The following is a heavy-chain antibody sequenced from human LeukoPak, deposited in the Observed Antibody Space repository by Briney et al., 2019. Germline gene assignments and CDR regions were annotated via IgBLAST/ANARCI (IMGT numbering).Heavy chain of an antibody. D-gene: IGHD3-3*01. CDR3: ARGGPYVLRFLEWFRFDY. CDR2: INPNSGGT. CDR1: GYTFTGYY. J-gene: IGHJ4*02. Sequence: ASVKVSCKASGYTFTGYYMHWVRQAPGQGLEWMGWINPNSGGTNYAQKFQGRVTMTRDTSISTAYMELSRLRSDDTAVYYCARGGPYVLRFLEWFRFDYWGQGTLVTVSS. V-gene: IGHV1-2*02.